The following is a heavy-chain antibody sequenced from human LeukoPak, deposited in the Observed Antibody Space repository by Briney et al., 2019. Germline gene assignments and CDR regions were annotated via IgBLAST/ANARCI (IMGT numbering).Heavy chain of an antibody. CDR1: GFTFSTYG. CDR2: IRYDGSSK. J-gene: IGHJ5*02. Sequence: PGGSLRLSCAASGFTFSTYGMHWVRQAPGKGLEWVAFIRYDGSSKYYADSVKGRFTISRDNSQNTLYLQMNSLRIEDTAVYYCAKIGVKQLLDWFDPWGQGTLVTVSS. CDR3: AKIGVKQLLDWFDP. D-gene: IGHD6-19*01. V-gene: IGHV3-30*02.